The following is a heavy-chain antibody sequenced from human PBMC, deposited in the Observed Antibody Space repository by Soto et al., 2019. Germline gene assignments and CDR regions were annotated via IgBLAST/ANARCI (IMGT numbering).Heavy chain of an antibody. D-gene: IGHD2-2*01. Sequence: PSETLSLTCTVSGGSVSSGSYYWSWIRQPPGKGLEWIGYIYYSGSTNYNPSLKSRVTISVDTSKNQFSLKLSSVTAADTAVYYCARALVPAAHTENFDYWGQGTLVTVSS. CDR3: ARALVPAAHTENFDY. CDR1: GGSVSSGSYY. CDR2: IYYSGST. J-gene: IGHJ4*02. V-gene: IGHV4-61*01.